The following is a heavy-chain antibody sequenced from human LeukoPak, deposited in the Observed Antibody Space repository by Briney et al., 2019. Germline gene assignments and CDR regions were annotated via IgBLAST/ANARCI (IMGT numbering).Heavy chain of an antibody. CDR3: ARHVATAMTPFDP. CDR1: GGSFSGYY. Sequence: SETLSLTCAVYGGSFSGYYWSWIRQPPGKGLEWIGEINHSGSTNYNPSLKSRVTISVDTSKNQFSLKLSSVTAADTAVYYCARHVATAMTPFDPWGQGTLVTVSS. CDR2: INHSGST. J-gene: IGHJ5*02. D-gene: IGHD5-18*01. V-gene: IGHV4-34*01.